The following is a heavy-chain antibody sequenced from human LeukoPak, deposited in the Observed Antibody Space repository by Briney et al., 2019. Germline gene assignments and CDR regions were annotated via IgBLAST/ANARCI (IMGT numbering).Heavy chain of an antibody. CDR2: IYSGGST. CDR1: GFTVSSNY. V-gene: IGHV3-53*04. D-gene: IGHD6-19*01. J-gene: IGHJ4*02. Sequence: PGGSLRLSCAASGFTVSSNYMSWVRQAPGKGLEWVSVIYSGGSTYYADSVKGRFTISRHNSKNTLYLQMNSLRAEDTAVYYCARHVEQRLTPFDYWGQGILVTVSS. CDR3: ARHVEQRLTPFDY.